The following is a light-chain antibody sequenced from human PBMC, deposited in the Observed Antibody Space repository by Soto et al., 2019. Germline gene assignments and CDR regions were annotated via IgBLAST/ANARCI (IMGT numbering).Light chain of an antibody. CDR2: DTN. V-gene: IGLV7-46*01. Sequence: QAVVTQEPSLTVSPGETVTLTCGSSTGTVTCGHYPYWFQQRPGQAPTTLIYDTNNKYSWTPDRFSGSLLGGKAALTLSGAQPEDEGDYYCLLLYSGNRRVFGTGTKLTVL. J-gene: IGLJ1*01. CDR3: LLLYSGNRRV. CDR1: TGTVTCGHY.